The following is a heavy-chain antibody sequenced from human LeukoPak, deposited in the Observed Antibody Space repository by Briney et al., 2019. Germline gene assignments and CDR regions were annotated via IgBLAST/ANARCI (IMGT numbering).Heavy chain of an antibody. Sequence: SETLSLTCGVSGGSITNTNYWTWVRQPPGKGLEWIGEVNLQGSTNYNPSLMGRVAISVDTSENHISLQLTSVTAADTAVYHCANKLSAVAGQYFDYWGQGTLVTVSS. D-gene: IGHD6-19*01. V-gene: IGHV4-4*02. CDR3: ANKLSAVAGQYFDY. CDR2: VNLQGST. J-gene: IGHJ4*02. CDR1: GGSITNTNY.